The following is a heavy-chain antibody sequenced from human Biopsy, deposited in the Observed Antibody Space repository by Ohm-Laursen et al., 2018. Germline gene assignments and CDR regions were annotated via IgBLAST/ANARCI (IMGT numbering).Heavy chain of an antibody. CDR2: ISASSSYI. V-gene: IGHV3-21*01. CDR3: ATEVGPAGIGGHWLDP. CDR1: GVTLSGYS. J-gene: IGHJ5*02. Sequence: LSLTCAASGVTLSGYSMNWVRQAPGKGLEWVSSISASSSYIYYADSVKGRFTVSKENGKNSLYLHMNSLRAEDTAVYYCATEVGPAGIGGHWLDPWGQGTLVTVSS. D-gene: IGHD6-13*01.